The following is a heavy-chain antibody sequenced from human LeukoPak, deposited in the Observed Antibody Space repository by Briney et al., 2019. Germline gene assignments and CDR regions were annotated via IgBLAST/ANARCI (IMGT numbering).Heavy chain of an antibody. D-gene: IGHD4-17*01. Sequence: ASVKVSCKVSGYTLTELSMHWVRQAPGKGLEWMGGFDPEDGETIYAQKFQGRVTMTEDTSTDTAYMELSSLRSEDTAVYYCATSSSVRDYYYYMDVWGKGTMVTISS. CDR3: ATSSSVRDYYYYMDV. V-gene: IGHV1-24*01. CDR1: GYTLTELS. CDR2: FDPEDGET. J-gene: IGHJ6*03.